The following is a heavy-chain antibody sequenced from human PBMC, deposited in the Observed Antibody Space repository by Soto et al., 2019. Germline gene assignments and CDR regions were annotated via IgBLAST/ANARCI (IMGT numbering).Heavy chain of an antibody. CDR2: ISSDGSRR. J-gene: IGHJ4*02. D-gene: IGHD2-21*02. V-gene: IGHV3-64*07. CDR1: GFTFSSSG. CDR3: ATTSCDFDDGDLCYYFDH. Sequence: EVQLVESGGGLVQPGGSLRLSCAASGFTFSSSGMHWVRQAPGKGLEYVSGISSDGSRRFYADSVRARFTISRDNSHNTLYLRMDSLRDDDMAVYFCATTSCDFDDGDLCYYFDHWGQGALVTVSS.